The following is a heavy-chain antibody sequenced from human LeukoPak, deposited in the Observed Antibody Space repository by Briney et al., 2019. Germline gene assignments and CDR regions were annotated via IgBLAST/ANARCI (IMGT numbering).Heavy chain of an antibody. D-gene: IGHD2-8*01. V-gene: IGHV1-2*02. CDR2: INPNSGGT. CDR3: ASGELMVYGEGWFDP. Sequence: ASVQVSYKASGYTFTGYYMLWVRQAPGQGLEWMGWINPNSGGTNYAQKFQGRVTMTRDTSISTAHMELSRLRSDEPAVYYWASGELMVYGEGWFDPWGQGTLVTVSS. CDR1: GYTFTGYY. J-gene: IGHJ5*02.